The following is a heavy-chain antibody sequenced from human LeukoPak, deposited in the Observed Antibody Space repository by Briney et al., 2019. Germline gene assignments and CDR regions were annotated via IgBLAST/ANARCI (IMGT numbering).Heavy chain of an antibody. CDR3: AKERATTTSFDY. D-gene: IGHD4-11*01. J-gene: IGHJ4*02. Sequence: PGGSLRLSCAASGFTFRSCAMSWVRQAPGKGLEWVALISDSGGKTYYADSVKGRFTISRDNSKNTLYLQMNSLRAEDTALYYCAKERATTTSFDYWGQGTLVTVSS. CDR1: GFTFRSCA. V-gene: IGHV3-23*01. CDR2: ISDSGGKT.